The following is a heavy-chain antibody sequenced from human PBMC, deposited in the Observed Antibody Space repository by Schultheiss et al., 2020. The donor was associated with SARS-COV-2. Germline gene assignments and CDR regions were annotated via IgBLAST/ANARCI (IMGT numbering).Heavy chain of an antibody. Sequence: GGSLRLSCAASGFTFSSYAMHWVRQAPGKGLEWVAVISYDGSNKYYADSVKGRFTISRDNAKNSLYLQVNSLRAEDTAVYYCARRLRPQGWFDPWGQGTLVTVSS. V-gene: IGHV3-30*04. J-gene: IGHJ5*02. CDR3: ARRLRPQGWFDP. CDR1: GFTFSSYA. D-gene: IGHD2-15*01. CDR2: ISYDGSNK.